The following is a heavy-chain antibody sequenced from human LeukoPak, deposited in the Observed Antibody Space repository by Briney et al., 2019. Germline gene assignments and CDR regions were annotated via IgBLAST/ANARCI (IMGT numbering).Heavy chain of an antibody. D-gene: IGHD3-10*01. Sequence: GGSLRLSCAASGFTFSSYSMNWVRQTPGKGLEWVSSISSSSSYIYYADSVKGRFTISRDNAKNSPYLQMNSLRAEDTAVYYCARDAGYYYGSGSYYSDYWGQGTLVTVSS. CDR2: ISSSSSYI. CDR3: ARDAGYYYGSGSYYSDY. V-gene: IGHV3-21*01. J-gene: IGHJ4*02. CDR1: GFTFSSYS.